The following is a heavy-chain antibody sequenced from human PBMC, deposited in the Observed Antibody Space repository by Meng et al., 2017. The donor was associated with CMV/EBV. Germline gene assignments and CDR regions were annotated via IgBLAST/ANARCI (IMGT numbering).Heavy chain of an antibody. CDR2: IYTSGST. J-gene: IGHJ4*02. CDR1: GGSISSYY. Sequence: QVTLQESGPGLVKPSETLSLPGTGSGGSISSYYWSCIRQPAGKGLEWIGRIYTSGSTNYNPSLKSRVTMSVDTSKNQFSLKLSSVTAADTAVYYCARGSYYRYVIDYWGQGTLVTVSS. V-gene: IGHV4-4*07. D-gene: IGHD2-21*01. CDR3: ARGSYYRYVIDY.